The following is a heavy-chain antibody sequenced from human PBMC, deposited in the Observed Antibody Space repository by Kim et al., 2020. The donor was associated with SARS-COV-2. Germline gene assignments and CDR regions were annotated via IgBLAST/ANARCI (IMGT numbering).Heavy chain of an antibody. D-gene: IGHD3-10*01. J-gene: IGHJ4*02. CDR2: ISWDSGAT. Sequence: GGSLRLSCTASGFTFDDYDMHWVRQAPGKGLEWVSGISWDSGATRYADSVKGRFTISRDNAKNSLYLEMNSLRAGDTAVYSCVKSHMVRVGGPFDYWCQGTLAPAAS. CDR1: GFTFDDYD. CDR3: VKSHMVRVGGPFDY. V-gene: IGHV3-9*01.